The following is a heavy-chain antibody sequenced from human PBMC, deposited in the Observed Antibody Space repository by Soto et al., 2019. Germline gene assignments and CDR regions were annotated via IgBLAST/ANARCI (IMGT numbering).Heavy chain of an antibody. J-gene: IGHJ6*02. Sequence: VGSLRLSCAASGFTFSTYWMSWVRRTPGKGLEWVANIKQDGTEKYYVDSVRGRLTVSRDNAKSSLYLQMNSLRVEDTAVYYCTTSPHRDSERVFVWGQGTTVTSP. CDR1: GFTFSTYW. CDR3: TTSPHRDSERVFV. D-gene: IGHD1-26*01. CDR2: IKQDGTEK. V-gene: IGHV3-7*01.